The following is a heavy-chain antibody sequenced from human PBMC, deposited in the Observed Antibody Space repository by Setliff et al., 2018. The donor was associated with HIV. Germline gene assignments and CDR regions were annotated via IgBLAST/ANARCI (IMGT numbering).Heavy chain of an antibody. D-gene: IGHD1-7*01. V-gene: IGHV4-4*09. Sequence: PSETLSLTCTVSAVSIGGYSWSWIRQSPGKGLEWIGSIYSTDTTNHNPSLESRVTISVDKSKNQSSLKLNSVTAADTAVYYCARHGTWNSQRFHFDYWGQGTPVTVSS. J-gene: IGHJ4*02. CDR3: ARHGTWNSQRFHFDY. CDR1: AVSIGGYS. CDR2: IYSTDTT.